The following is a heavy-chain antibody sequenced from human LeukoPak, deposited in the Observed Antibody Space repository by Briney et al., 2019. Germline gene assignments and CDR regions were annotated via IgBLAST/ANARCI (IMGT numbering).Heavy chain of an antibody. CDR2: ISYNGSNK. V-gene: IGHV3-30*03. D-gene: IGHD5-12*01. CDR1: GFTFSSYG. CDR3: ARVYSRESGYDFVFHY. J-gene: IGHJ4*02. Sequence: GGSLRLSCAASGFTFSSYGMHWVRQAPGKGLEWVAVISYNGSNKYYADSVKGRFTISRDNSKNTLYLQMNSLRAEDTAVYYCARVYSRESGYDFVFHYWGQGTLVTVSS.